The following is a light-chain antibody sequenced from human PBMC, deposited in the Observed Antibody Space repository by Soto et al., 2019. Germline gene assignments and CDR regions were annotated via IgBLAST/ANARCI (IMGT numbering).Light chain of an antibody. Sequence: DIVLTQSPGTLSLSPGERATLSCRASQSLTGGFLAWFQQKPGQTPRLLIYSASNSATGIPDRFSGSGSGTDFTLTISRLVPEDFVVYYCQQNGSLPITFGQGTRLEIK. V-gene: IGKV3-20*01. J-gene: IGKJ5*01. CDR2: SAS. CDR1: QSLTGGF. CDR3: QQNGSLPIT.